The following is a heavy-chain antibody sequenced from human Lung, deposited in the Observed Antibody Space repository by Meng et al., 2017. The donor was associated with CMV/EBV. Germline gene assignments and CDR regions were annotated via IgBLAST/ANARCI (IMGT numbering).Heavy chain of an antibody. J-gene: IGHJ6*02. CDR1: GYTFTDYY. Sequence: ASVKVSXKASGYTFTDYYMHWVRQAPGQGLEWMGWINPNSGGTNYAQKFHDRVTMTRDTSISTAYMALSRLTSDDSSVYYCATLPPVAARYYYNGFDVWGQGXTVTVSS. CDR2: INPNSGGT. V-gene: IGHV1-2*02. D-gene: IGHD6-19*01. CDR3: ATLPPVAARYYYNGFDV.